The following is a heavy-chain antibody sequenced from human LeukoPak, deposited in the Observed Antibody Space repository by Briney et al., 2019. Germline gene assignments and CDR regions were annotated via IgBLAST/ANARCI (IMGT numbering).Heavy chain of an antibody. J-gene: IGHJ4*02. D-gene: IGHD3-10*01. CDR2: IKQDGSEK. CDR1: GFTFSSYW. V-gene: IGHV3-7*03. Sequence: GGSLRLSCAASGFTFSSYWMSWVRQAPGKGLEWVANIKQDGSEKYYVDSVKGRFTISRDNAKNSLYLQMNSLRAEDTAVYYCARDKSAGADTGSSFYYWGQGALVTVSS. CDR3: ARDKSAGADTGSSFYY.